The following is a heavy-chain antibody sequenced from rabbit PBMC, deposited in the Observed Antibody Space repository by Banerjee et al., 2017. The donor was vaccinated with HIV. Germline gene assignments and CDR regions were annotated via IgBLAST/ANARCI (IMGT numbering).Heavy chain of an antibody. J-gene: IGHJ4*01. D-gene: IGHD1-1*01. CDR3: ARDLGSSGWYSFNL. CDR1: GIDFSSYG. CDR2: IYTGSSGST. V-gene: IGHV1S45*01. Sequence: QEQLVESGGGLVTLGGSLKLSCKASGIDFSSYGISWVRQAPGKGLEWIACIYTGSSGSTAYASWAKGRFTISKTSSTTVTLQMTSLTAADTATYFCARDLGSSGWYSFNLRGPGTLVTVS.